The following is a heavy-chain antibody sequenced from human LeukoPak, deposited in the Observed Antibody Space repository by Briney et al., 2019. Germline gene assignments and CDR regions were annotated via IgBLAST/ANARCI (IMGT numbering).Heavy chain of an antibody. J-gene: IGHJ4*02. V-gene: IGHV4-59*01. D-gene: IGHD6-19*01. Sequence: SETLSLTCTVSGGSISSYYWSWIRQPPGKGLEWIGYIYYSGSTNYNPSLKSRVTISVDTSKNQFSLKLSSVTAADTAVYYCATSNGWYQLSFDYWGQGTLVTVSS. CDR3: ATSNGWYQLSFDY. CDR1: GGSISSYY. CDR2: IYYSGST.